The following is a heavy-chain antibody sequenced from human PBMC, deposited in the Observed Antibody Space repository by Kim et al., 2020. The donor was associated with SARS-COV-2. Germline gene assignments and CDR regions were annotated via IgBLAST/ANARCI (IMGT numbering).Heavy chain of an antibody. D-gene: IGHD4-17*01. V-gene: IGHV3-23*01. CDR2: IGGGGSKT. CDR1: GFTFVTYA. CDR3: AREDYNDYQWGVFDY. Sequence: GGSLRLSCVASGFTFVTYAMGWVRQAPGKGLEWVAGIGGGGSKTFYADAVKGRFTITRDNSQNTLYLQMKGLRAEDTAVYYCAREDYNDYQWGVFDYWGQGTLVTVSS. J-gene: IGHJ4*02.